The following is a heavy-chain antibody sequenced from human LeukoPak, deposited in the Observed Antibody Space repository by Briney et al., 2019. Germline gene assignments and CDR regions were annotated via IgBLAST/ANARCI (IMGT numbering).Heavy chain of an antibody. D-gene: IGHD2-21*02. CDR2: IDTSGGT. Sequence: QTGGSLRLSCSASVFSVSNYYMNWVRQTTGKGLEWVSAIDTSGGTYYPDSVRGRFTISRDNAKNTFYIQMNSLRAGDTAVYYCAREGFCGGDCPGYFDLWGRGTLVTVSS. J-gene: IGHJ2*01. CDR3: AREGFCGGDCPGYFDL. V-gene: IGHV3-13*04. CDR1: VFSVSNYY.